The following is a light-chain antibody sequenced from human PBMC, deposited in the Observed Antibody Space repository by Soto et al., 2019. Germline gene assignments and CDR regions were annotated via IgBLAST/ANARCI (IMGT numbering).Light chain of an antibody. Sequence: IWMTQSPSLLSASTGDRVTSSCRMSQGISSYLAWYQQKPGKAPKLLMYEASTLQSGVPSRFSGRRSGTDFTLAIRSLQPEDFATYFCQQFNSYPLPFGQGTRLEIK. CDR2: EAS. V-gene: IGKV1D-8*01. CDR1: QGISSY. J-gene: IGKJ5*01. CDR3: QQFNSYPLP.